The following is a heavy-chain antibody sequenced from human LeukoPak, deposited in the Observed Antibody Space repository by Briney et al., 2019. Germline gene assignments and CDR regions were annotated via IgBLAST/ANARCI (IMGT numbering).Heavy chain of an antibody. J-gene: IGHJ6*02. D-gene: IGHD2-2*01. Sequence: PSETLSLTCTVSGGSISSSCYYWGWIRQPPGKGLEWIGSIYYSGSTYYNPSLKSRVTISVDTSKNQFSLKLSSVTAADTAVYYCARLGYCSSTSCPYYYYYGMDVWGQGTTVTVSS. CDR1: GGSISSSCYY. CDR2: IYYSGST. CDR3: ARLGYCSSTSCPYYYYYGMDV. V-gene: IGHV4-39*01.